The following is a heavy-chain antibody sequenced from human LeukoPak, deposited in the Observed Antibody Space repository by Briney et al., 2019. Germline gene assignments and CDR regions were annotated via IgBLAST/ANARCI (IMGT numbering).Heavy chain of an antibody. V-gene: IGHV1-3*01. D-gene: IGHD6-13*01. CDR3: ARDNDRYSSSWYYFDY. CDR2: INAGNGNT. CDR1: GYTFTSYA. J-gene: IGHJ4*02. Sequence: GASVKVSCKASGYTFTSYAMHWVRQAPGQRLEWMGWINAGNGNTKYSQKFQGRVTITRDTSASTAYMELSSLRSEDTAVYYCARDNDRYSSSWYYFDYWGREPWSPSPQ.